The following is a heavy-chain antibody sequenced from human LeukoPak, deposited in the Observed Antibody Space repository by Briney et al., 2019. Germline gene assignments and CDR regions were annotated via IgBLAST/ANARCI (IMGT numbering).Heavy chain of an antibody. J-gene: IGHJ4*02. V-gene: IGHV4-34*01. D-gene: IGHD3-3*01. Sequence: SETLSLTCAAYGGSFSGYYWSWIRQPPGKGLEWIGEINHSGSTNYNPSLKSRVTISVDTSKNQFSLKLSSVTAANTAVYYCARGGRITIFGVARKADYWGQGTLVTVSS. CDR2: INHSGST. CDR3: ARGGRITIFGVARKADY. CDR1: GGSFSGYY.